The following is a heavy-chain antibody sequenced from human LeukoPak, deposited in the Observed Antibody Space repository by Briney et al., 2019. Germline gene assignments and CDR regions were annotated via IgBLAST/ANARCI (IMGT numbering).Heavy chain of an antibody. D-gene: IGHD1-1*01. V-gene: IGHV3-30-3*01. CDR1: EFMLTNYA. CDR2: ISYHGTSK. CDR3: ARAGPNDHRFDY. J-gene: IGHJ4*02. Sequence: GRSLRLSCAASEFMLTNYAMHWVRQASGKGLEWVAVISYHGTSKYYADSVKGRFTISRDISRNTLYLQMDSLRAEDTAVYYCARAGPNDHRFDYWGQGTLVTVSS.